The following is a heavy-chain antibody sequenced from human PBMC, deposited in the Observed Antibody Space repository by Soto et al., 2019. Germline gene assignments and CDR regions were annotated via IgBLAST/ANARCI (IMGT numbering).Heavy chain of an antibody. CDR2: INHSGST. CDR3: ARGRTYCSGGSCYPAYYYYYMDV. D-gene: IGHD2-15*01. J-gene: IGHJ6*03. V-gene: IGHV4-34*01. CDR1: GGSFSGYY. Sequence: PSETLSLTCAVYGGSFSGYYWSWIRQPPGKGLEWIGEINHSGSTNYNPSLKSRVTISVDTSKNQFSLKLSSVTAADTAVYYCARGRTYCSGGSCYPAYYYYYMDVWGKGTTVTVSS.